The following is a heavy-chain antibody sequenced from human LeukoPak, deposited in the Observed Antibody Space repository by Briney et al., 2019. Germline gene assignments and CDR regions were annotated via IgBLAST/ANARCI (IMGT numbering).Heavy chain of an antibody. D-gene: IGHD3-22*01. CDR1: GYTFTGYY. J-gene: IGHJ3*02. V-gene: IGHV1-2*06. Sequence: ASVKVSCKASGYTFTGYYMHWVRQAPGQGLEWMGRINPNSGGTNYAQKFQGRVTMTRDTSTSTVYMELSSLRSEDTAVYYCARGPAADSSGYYSSDGAFDIWGQGTMVTVSS. CDR3: ARGPAADSSGYYSSDGAFDI. CDR2: INPNSGGT.